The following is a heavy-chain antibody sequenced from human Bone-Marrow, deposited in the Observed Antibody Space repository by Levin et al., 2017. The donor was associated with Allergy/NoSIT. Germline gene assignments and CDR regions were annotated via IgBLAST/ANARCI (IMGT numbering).Heavy chain of an antibody. CDR3: ARAKATGNYFNY. V-gene: IGHV3-30-3*01. CDR1: FFPFLLFS. CDR2: ISYDGNKK. J-gene: IGHJ4*02. D-gene: IGHD1-1*01. Sequence: SFFPFLLFSLSWVRQAPGKGLEWVADISYDGNKKYYADSVQGRFSLSLSHSKNTQYLQMNSLRGGDTAVYYCARAKATGNYFNYWGQGTLVTVSS.